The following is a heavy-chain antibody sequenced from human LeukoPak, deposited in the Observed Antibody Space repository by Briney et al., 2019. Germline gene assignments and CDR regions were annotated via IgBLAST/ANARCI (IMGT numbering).Heavy chain of an antibody. V-gene: IGHV4-30-4*08. D-gene: IGHD1-26*01. CDR2: IYYSGST. J-gene: IGHJ4*02. CDR3: ARVPSGGYPFDY. CDR1: GGSISSGDYY. Sequence: SETLSLTCTVSGGSISSGDYYWSWIRQPPGKGLEWIGYIYYSGSTYYNPSLKSRVTISVDTSKNQFSLKLSSVTAADTAVYYCARVPSGGYPFDYWGQGTLVTVSS.